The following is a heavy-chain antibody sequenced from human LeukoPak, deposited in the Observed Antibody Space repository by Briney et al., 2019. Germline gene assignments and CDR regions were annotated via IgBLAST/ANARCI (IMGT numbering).Heavy chain of an antibody. D-gene: IGHD2-2*01. CDR2: IKQDGSEK. CDR1: GFSFSEYW. Sequence: GGSLRLSCVASGFSFSEYWMSWVRQAPGKGLEWVANIKQDGSEKYYVDSVRGRFTISRDNPKNSLYLQMNSLRAEDTAVYYCAIADTSTWGQGTLVTVSS. V-gene: IGHV3-7*01. J-gene: IGHJ5*02. CDR3: AIADTST.